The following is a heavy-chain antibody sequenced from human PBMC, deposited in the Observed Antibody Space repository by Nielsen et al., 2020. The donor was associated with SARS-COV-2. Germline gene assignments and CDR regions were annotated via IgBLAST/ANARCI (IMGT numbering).Heavy chain of an antibody. CDR2: ISYDGSNK. J-gene: IGHJ3*02. Sequence: GGSLRLSCIGSGFTFSDYGIHWVRQTPGKGLEWVAVISYDGSNKYYADSVKGRFTISRDNSKNTLYLQMNSLRAEDTAVYYCAREGFWSGYHAFDIWGQGTMVTVSS. D-gene: IGHD3-3*01. CDR3: AREGFWSGYHAFDI. CDR1: GFTFSDYG. V-gene: IGHV3-30*03.